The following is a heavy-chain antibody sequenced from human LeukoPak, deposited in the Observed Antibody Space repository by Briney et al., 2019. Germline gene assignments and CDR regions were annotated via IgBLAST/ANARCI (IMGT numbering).Heavy chain of an antibody. CDR3: AKGLRYLSFIDAFDV. CDR1: GGSISSSSYY. Sequence: SETLSLTCTVSGGSISSSSYYWGWIRQPPGKGLEWIGSIYYSGNTYYNPSLKSRVTISVDTSKNQFSLKLSSVTAADTAVYYCAKGLRYLSFIDAFDVWGQGTMVTVSS. CDR2: IYYSGNT. J-gene: IGHJ3*01. V-gene: IGHV4-39*07. D-gene: IGHD3-9*01.